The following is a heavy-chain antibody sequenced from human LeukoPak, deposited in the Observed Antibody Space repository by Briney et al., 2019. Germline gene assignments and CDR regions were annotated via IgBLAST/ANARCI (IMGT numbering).Heavy chain of an antibody. J-gene: IGHJ6*02. V-gene: IGHV3-21*01. CDR2: ISSSSSYI. CDR3: ASDRVFYGLDV. CDR1: GFTFSSYS. Sequence: GGSLRLSCAASGFTFSSYSMKWVRQAPGKGLEWVSSISSSSSYIYYADSVKGRFTISRDNARNTLYLQMNSLRPEDTAIYYCASDRVFYGLDVWGQGTTVTVSS.